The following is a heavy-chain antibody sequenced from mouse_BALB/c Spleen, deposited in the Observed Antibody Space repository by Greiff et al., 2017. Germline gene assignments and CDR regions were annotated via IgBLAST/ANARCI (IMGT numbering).Heavy chain of an antibody. CDR3: TRQGWFRGYFDV. Sequence: VQLQQSGAELVRPGASVTLSCKASGYTFTDYAMHWVKQTPVHGLEWIGAIDPETGGTAYNQKFKGKATLTADKSSSTAYMELRSLTSEDSAVYYCTRQGWFRGYFDVWGAGTTVTVSS. CDR1: GYTFTDYA. D-gene: IGHD2-3*01. CDR2: IDPETGGT. J-gene: IGHJ1*01. V-gene: IGHV1-15*01.